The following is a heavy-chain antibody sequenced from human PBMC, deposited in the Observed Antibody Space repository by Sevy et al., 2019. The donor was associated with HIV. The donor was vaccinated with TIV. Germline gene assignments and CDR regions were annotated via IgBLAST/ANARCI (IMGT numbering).Heavy chain of an antibody. CDR3: ARGRILPALAAAGTSGYYYMDV. CDR2: ISSSSSYT. D-gene: IGHD6-13*01. Sequence: GGCLRLSCAASGFTFSDYYMSWIRQAPGKGLERVSYISSSSSYTNYADSVKGRFTISRDNAKNSLYLQMNSLRAEDSAVYYCARGRILPALAAAGTSGYYYMDVWGKGTTVTVSS. CDR1: GFTFSDYY. V-gene: IGHV3-11*06. J-gene: IGHJ6*03.